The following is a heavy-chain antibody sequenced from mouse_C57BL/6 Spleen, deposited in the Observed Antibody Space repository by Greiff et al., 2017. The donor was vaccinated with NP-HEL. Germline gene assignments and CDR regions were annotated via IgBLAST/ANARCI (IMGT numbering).Heavy chain of an antibody. Sequence: QVTLKVSGPGILQPSQTLSLTCSFSGFSLSTFGMGVGWIRQPSGKGLEWLVHIWWDDDKYSNPALKSRLTITKDTSKNQLFLKIANVDTADTATYYCARIGDGNYTPWFAYWGQGTLVTVSA. J-gene: IGHJ3*01. CDR3: ARIGDGNYTPWFAY. CDR1: GFSLSTFGMG. CDR2: IWWDDDK. V-gene: IGHV8-8*01. D-gene: IGHD2-1*01.